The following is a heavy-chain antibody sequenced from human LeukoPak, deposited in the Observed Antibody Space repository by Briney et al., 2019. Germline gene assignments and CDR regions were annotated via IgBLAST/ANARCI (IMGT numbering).Heavy chain of an antibody. CDR1: GFTFSTSA. J-gene: IGHJ4*02. CDR3: AKDLNWGGR. CDR2: ISGSGAT. D-gene: IGHD7-27*01. Sequence: GGSLRLSCAASGFTFSTSAMTWVRQAPGKGLEWVSGISGSGATDYADSVKGRFTISRDNSKNTLYLQINSPRAEDTAVYYCAKDLNWGGRWGQGTLVTVSS. V-gene: IGHV3-23*01.